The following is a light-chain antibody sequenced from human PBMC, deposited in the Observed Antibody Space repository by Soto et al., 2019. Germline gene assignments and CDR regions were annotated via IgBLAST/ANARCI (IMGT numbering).Light chain of an antibody. CDR2: EVT. CDR3: SSYAGSSPLYV. J-gene: IGLJ1*01. Sequence: QSALTQPASVSGSPGQSITISCTGTNSDVGGYDYVSWYQQHPDKAPKFMIYEVTNRPSGVSHRFFGSKSGNTASLTISGLQAEDEADYYCSSYAGSSPLYVFGTGTKVTVL. CDR1: NSDVGGYDY. V-gene: IGLV2-14*01.